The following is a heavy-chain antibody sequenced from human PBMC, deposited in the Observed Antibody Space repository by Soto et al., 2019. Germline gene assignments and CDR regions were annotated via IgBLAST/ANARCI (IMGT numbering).Heavy chain of an antibody. CDR2: IRSKAYGGTT. CDR1: GFTFGDYA. D-gene: IGHD6-6*01. V-gene: IGHV3-49*04. J-gene: IGHJ6*02. CDR3: TSASIAARPSDYYYYGMDV. Sequence: AGGSLRLSCTASGFTFGDYAMSWVRQAPGKGLEWVGFIRSKAYGGTTEYAASVKGRFTISRDDSKSIAYLQMNSLKTEDTAVYYCTSASIAARPSDYYYYGMDVWGQGTTVTVSS.